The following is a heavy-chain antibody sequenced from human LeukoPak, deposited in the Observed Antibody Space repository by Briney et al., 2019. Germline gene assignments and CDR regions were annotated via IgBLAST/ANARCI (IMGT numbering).Heavy chain of an antibody. V-gene: IGHV1-2*02. CDR2: INPNSGGT. D-gene: IGHD2-21*02. J-gene: IGHJ5*02. Sequence: ASVKVSCKTSGYTFTGYYMYWVRQAPGQGLEWMGWINPNSGGTNYAQKFQGRVTMTRDTSISTVYMELSSLRSNDTAVYFCARRAVPTAFSWFDPWGQGTLVTVSP. CDR1: GYTFTGYY. CDR3: ARRAVPTAFSWFDP.